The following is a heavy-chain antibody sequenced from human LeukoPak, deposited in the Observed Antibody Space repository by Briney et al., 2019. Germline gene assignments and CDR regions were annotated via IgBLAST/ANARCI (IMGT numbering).Heavy chain of an antibody. J-gene: IGHJ3*02. V-gene: IGHV3-48*01. CDR2: ISSSSSTI. Sequence: GGSLRLSCAASGFTFSSYSMNWVRQAPGKGLEWVSYISSSSSTIYYADSVKGRFTISRDNAKNSLYLQMNSLRAEDTAVYYCARERCSGGSCYLNPDTFDIWGQGTMVTVSS. CDR3: ARERCSGGSCYLNPDTFDI. D-gene: IGHD2-15*01. CDR1: GFTFSSYS.